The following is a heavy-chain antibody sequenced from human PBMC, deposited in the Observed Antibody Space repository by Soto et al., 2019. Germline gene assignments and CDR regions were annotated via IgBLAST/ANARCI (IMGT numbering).Heavy chain of an antibody. V-gene: IGHV1-18*01. D-gene: IGHD4-17*01. CDR2: ISAYNGNT. CDR3: ARVAVYGGNREGFYYYYGMDV. J-gene: IGHJ6*02. CDR1: GYTFTSYG. Sequence: GASVKVSCKASGYTFTSYGISWVREVPGQGLEWLGWISAYNGNTNYAQKLQGRVTMTTDTSTSTAYMELRSLRSDDTAVYYCARVAVYGGNREGFYYYYGMDVWGQGTTVTVSS.